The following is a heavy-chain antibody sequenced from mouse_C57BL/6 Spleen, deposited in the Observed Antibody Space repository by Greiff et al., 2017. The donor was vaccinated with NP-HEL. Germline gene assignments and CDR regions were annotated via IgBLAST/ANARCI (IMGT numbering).Heavy chain of an antibody. J-gene: IGHJ2*01. CDR3: ARSREGDY. Sequence: VKLQQPGAELVMPGASVKLSCKASGYTFTSYWMHWVKQRPGQGLEWIGEIDPSDSYTNYNQKFKGKSTLTVDKSSSTAYMQLSSLTSEDSAVYYCARSREGDYWGQGTTLTVSS. CDR2: IDPSDSYT. V-gene: IGHV1-69*01. CDR1: GYTFTSYW.